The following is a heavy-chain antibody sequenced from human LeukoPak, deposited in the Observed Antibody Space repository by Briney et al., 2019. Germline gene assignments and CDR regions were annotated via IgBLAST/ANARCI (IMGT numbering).Heavy chain of an antibody. J-gene: IGHJ4*02. D-gene: IGHD5-12*01. V-gene: IGHV4-30-2*01. CDR3: ARRDSGYDFQGFYFDY. Sequence: SETLSLTCAVSGGSISSGGYSWSWIRQPPGKGLVWIGYIYHSGSTYYNPSLKSRVTISVDRSKNQFSLKLSSVTAADTAVYYCARRDSGYDFQGFYFDYWGQGTLVTVCS. CDR2: IYHSGST. CDR1: GGSISSGGYS.